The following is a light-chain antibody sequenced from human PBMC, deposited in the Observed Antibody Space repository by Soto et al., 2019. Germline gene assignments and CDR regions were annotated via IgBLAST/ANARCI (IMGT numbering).Light chain of an antibody. Sequence: ETLMTQSPATLSVSPWERATLSCRASQSVNNNLAWYQQKLGQAPRVLIYGASTRATGIPARFTGSGSGTEIILTITSLQSEDSAVYYSQEYNTWPWTFGQGTKV. CDR2: GAS. CDR3: QEYNTWPWT. V-gene: IGKV3-15*01. CDR1: QSVNNN. J-gene: IGKJ1*01.